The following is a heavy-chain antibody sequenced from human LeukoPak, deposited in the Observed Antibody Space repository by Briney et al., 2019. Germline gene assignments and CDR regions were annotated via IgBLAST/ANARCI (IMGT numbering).Heavy chain of an antibody. CDR2: IWYDGSNK. Sequence: PGGSLRLSCAASGFTFSSYGMHWVRQAPGKGLEWVAVIWYDGSNKYYADSVKGRFTISRDNSKNTLYLQMNSLRAEDTAVYYCARVEDSYYYYGMDVWGQGTTVTVSS. J-gene: IGHJ6*02. V-gene: IGHV3-33*01. CDR3: ARVEDSYYYYGMDV. CDR1: GFTFSSYG.